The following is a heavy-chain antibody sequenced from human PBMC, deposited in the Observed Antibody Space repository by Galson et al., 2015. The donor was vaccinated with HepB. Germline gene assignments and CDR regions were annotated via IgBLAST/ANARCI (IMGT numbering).Heavy chain of an antibody. CDR1: GFTFSSYW. CDR2: IKQDGSEK. Sequence: SLRLSCAASGFTFSSYWMSWVRQAPGKRLEWVANIKQDGSEKYYVDSVKGRFTISRDNAKNSLYLQMNSLRAEDTAVYYCARDSGYSSSWYVTGWFDPWGQGTLVTVSS. CDR3: ARDSGYSSSWYVTGWFDP. D-gene: IGHD6-13*01. V-gene: IGHV3-7*03. J-gene: IGHJ5*02.